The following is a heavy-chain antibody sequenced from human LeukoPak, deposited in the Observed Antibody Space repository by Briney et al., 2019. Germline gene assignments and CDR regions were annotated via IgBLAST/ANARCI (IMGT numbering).Heavy chain of an antibody. CDR3: ARGWGGVAARFLNY. CDR2: IYYSGST. D-gene: IGHD6-6*01. V-gene: IGHV4-59*12. CDR1: GGSISSYY. J-gene: IGHJ4*02. Sequence: PSETLSLTCTVSGGSISSYYWSWIRQPPGKGLEWIGYIYYSGSTNYNPSLKSRVTISVDTSKNQFSLKLSSVTAADTAVYYCARGWGGVAARFLNYWGQGTLVTVSS.